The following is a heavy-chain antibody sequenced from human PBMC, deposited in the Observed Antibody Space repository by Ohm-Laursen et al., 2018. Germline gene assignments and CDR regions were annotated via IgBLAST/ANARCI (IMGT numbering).Heavy chain of an antibody. Sequence: SQTLSLTCTVSGGSINNYYWSWIRQPPGKGLEWIGYSSNSGSTNYNPSLKSRVTISVDTSKNQFSLRLTSVTAADTAVYYCARQDYYNSGFDYWGQGTLVTVSS. CDR3: ARQDYYNSGFDY. D-gene: IGHD3-10*01. V-gene: IGHV4-59*08. J-gene: IGHJ4*02. CDR2: SSNSGST. CDR1: GGSINNYY.